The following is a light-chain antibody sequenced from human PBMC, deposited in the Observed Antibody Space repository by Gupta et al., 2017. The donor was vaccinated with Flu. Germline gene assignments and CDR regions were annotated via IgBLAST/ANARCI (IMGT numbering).Light chain of an antibody. Sequence: DIQMTQSPSTLSASIGDRVTITCRASQSINSWLAWYQQKPGKAPKLLIYKASSLESGVPSRFSGRESGTEFTLTISSLQPDDFATYHCQQYNTYPLTFGGGTQVEIK. CDR3: QQYNTYPLT. CDR2: KAS. CDR1: QSINSW. J-gene: IGKJ4*01. V-gene: IGKV1-5*03.